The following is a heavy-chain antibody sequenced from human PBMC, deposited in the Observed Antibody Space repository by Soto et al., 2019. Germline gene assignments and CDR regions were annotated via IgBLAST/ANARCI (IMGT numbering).Heavy chain of an antibody. CDR3: ARDNGLAGSFDP. Sequence: PGGSLRLSCAASGFPFSSYSMNWVRQAPGKGLEWISYITSSSTTIFYADSVKGRFTISRDNAKNSLYLQMNSLRDEDTAVYYCARDNGLAGSFDPWGQGTLVTVSS. D-gene: IGHD6-13*01. V-gene: IGHV3-48*02. J-gene: IGHJ5*02. CDR2: ITSSSTTI. CDR1: GFPFSSYS.